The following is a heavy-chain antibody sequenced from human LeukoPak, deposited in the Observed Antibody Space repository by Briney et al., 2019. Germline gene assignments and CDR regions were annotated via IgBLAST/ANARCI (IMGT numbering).Heavy chain of an antibody. Sequence: SETLSLTCAVYGGSFSGYYWSWIRQPPGKGLEWIGEINHSGSTNYNPSLKSRVTISVDTSENQFSLKLSSVTAADTAVYYCARRGRVAAAGFDYWGQGTLVTVSS. V-gene: IGHV4-34*01. CDR3: ARRGRVAAAGFDY. D-gene: IGHD6-13*01. J-gene: IGHJ4*02. CDR1: GGSFSGYY. CDR2: INHSGST.